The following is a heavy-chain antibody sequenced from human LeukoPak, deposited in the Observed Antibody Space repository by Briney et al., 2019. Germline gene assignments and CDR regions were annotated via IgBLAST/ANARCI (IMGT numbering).Heavy chain of an antibody. CDR3: GGHDGIVPADF. CDR1: GYSFTSDW. Sequence: GESLKISWWGSGYSFTSDWISLVRQMPGKGLEWMWRIDPRDSYTNYSPSFQGHVTISADKSITTAYLQWSSLKASDTAMYYFGGHDGIVPADFGGQGTLVTVSS. J-gene: IGHJ4*02. CDR2: IDPRDSYT. V-gene: IGHV5-10-1*01. D-gene: IGHD2-2*01.